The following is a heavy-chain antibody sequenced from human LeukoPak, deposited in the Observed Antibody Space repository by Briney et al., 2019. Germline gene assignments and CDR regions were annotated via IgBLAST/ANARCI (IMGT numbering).Heavy chain of an antibody. J-gene: IGHJ4*02. D-gene: IGHD6-13*01. V-gene: IGHV1-3*01. CDR2: INAGNGNT. CDR1: GYTFTTYA. Sequence: ASVKVSCKASGYTFTTYAMHWVRQAPGQRLEWMGWINAGNGNTKYSQKFQARVTITRDTSACTAYMELSSLRSEDTAVYYCARDPIGSRWPYYFDYWGQGTPVTVSS. CDR3: ARDPIGSRWPYYFDY.